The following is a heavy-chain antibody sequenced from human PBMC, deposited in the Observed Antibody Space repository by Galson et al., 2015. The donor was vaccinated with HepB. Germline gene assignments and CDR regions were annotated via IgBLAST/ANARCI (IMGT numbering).Heavy chain of an antibody. CDR2: ITSAGDKQ. J-gene: IGHJ4*02. Sequence: SLRLSCAASGFSFTDFAMHWVRQAPGKGLEWVAAITSAGDKQYYEDSVKGRFTISRDNSQNMMYLQMNSLRAEDTAVYYCARDAMGRGSGSYSAFDYWGQGTLVTVSS. CDR3: ARDAMGRGSGSYSAFDY. V-gene: IGHV3-30-3*01. D-gene: IGHD1-26*01. CDR1: GFSFTDFA.